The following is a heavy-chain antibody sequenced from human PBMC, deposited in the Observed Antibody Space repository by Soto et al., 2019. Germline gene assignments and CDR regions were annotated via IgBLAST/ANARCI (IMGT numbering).Heavy chain of an antibody. Sequence: SETLSLTCTVSGGSISSYYWSWIRQPPGKGLEWIGYIYYSGSTNYNPSLKSRVTISVDTSKNQFSLKLSSVTAADTAVYYCASITLDYGAVGWGQGTLVTVSS. CDR2: IYYSGST. CDR3: ASITLDYGAVG. CDR1: GGSISSYY. D-gene: IGHD4-17*01. V-gene: IGHV4-59*01. J-gene: IGHJ4*02.